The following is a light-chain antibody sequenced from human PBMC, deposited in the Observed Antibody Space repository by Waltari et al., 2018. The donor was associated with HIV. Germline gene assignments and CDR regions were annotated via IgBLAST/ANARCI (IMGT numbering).Light chain of an antibody. CDR3: QQFHRYPVT. CDR1: QSISNW. V-gene: IGKV1-5*03. J-gene: IGKJ5*01. Sequence: DIQMTQSPSTLSVSVGDRVTITCRASQSISNWLAGYQQKPGKAPKLLVYKTSSLESGVPSRFSGSGSGTEFTLTISSLQPDDFATYYCQQFHRYPVTFGQGTRLEIK. CDR2: KTS.